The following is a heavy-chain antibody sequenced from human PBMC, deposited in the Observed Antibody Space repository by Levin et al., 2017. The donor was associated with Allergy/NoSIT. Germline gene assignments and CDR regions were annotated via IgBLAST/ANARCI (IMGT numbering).Heavy chain of an antibody. J-gene: IGHJ3*02. V-gene: IGHV4-39*01. CDR1: GGSISSSSYY. Sequence: SETLSLTCTVSGGSISSSSYYWGWIRQPPGKGLEWIGSIYYSGSTYYNPSLKSRVTISVDTSKNQFSLKLSSVTAADTAVYYCARQPAIDAFDIWGQGTMVTVSS. CDR3: ARQPAIDAFDI. CDR2: IYYSGST.